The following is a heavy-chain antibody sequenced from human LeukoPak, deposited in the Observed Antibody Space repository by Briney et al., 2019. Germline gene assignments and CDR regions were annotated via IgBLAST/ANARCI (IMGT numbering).Heavy chain of an antibody. V-gene: IGHV4-34*01. CDR1: GGSFSGYY. CDR2: INHSGST. Sequence: PSETLSLTCAVYGGSFSGYYWSWIRQPPGKGLEWIGEINHSGSTNYNPSLKSRVTISVDTSKNQFSLKLSSVTAADTAVYYCARGPPIFNYYGSGSQGGIDYWGQGTLVTVSS. D-gene: IGHD3-10*01. CDR3: ARGPPIFNYYGSGSQGGIDY. J-gene: IGHJ4*02.